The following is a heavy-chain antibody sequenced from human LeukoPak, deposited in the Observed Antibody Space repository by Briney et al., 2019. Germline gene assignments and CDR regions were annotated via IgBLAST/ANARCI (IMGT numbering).Heavy chain of an antibody. CDR1: GYTFTSYG. CDR2: ISAYNGNT. J-gene: IGHJ4*02. V-gene: IGHV1-18*01. D-gene: IGHD2-2*01. Sequence: ASVKVSCKASGYTFTSYGISWVRQAPGQGLEWMGWISAYNGNTNYAQKFQGRVTMTRDTSISSAYMELSRLRSDDTAVYYCAREGREDIVVVPAAIPGYWGQGTLVTVSS. CDR3: AREGREDIVVVPAAIPGY.